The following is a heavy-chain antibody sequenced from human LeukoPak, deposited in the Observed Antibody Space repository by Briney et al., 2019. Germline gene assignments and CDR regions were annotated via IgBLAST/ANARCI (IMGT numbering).Heavy chain of an antibody. Sequence: SETLSLTCTVSGGSVSSGSYYWSWIRQPPGKGLEWIGYIYYSGSTNYNPSLKSRVTISVDTSKNQFSLKLSSVTAADTAVYYCAGQWASYFDYWGQGTLVTVSS. CDR1: GGSVSSGSYY. D-gene: IGHD1-26*01. J-gene: IGHJ4*02. V-gene: IGHV4-61*01. CDR2: IYYSGST. CDR3: AGQWASYFDY.